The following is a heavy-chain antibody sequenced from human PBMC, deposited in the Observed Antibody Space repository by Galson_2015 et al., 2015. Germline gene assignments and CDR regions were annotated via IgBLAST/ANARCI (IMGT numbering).Heavy chain of an antibody. D-gene: IGHD6-19*01. Sequence: ETLSLTCAVYGGSFSGYYWSWIRQPPGKGLEWIGEINHSGSTNYNPSLKSRVTISVDTSKNQFSLKLSSVTAADTAVYYCARVVQQWLVCWFDPWGQGTLVTVSS. J-gene: IGHJ5*02. CDR1: GGSFSGYY. CDR3: ARVVQQWLVCWFDP. V-gene: IGHV4-34*01. CDR2: INHSGST.